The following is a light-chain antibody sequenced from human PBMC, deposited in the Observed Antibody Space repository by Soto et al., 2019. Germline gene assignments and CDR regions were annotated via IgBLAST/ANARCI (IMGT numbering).Light chain of an antibody. V-gene: IGKV1-5*03. CDR1: QTVRNL. CDR3: QQYDASPLT. Sequence: DIQMTQSPTTLSASVGDRAISTCRASQTVRNLLEWFQQKPGEAPKLLIYKGSRLESGVSSRFSGSGYGTDFTLTITNLVPGDSATYFCQQYDASPLTFGQGTKLEIK. CDR2: KGS. J-gene: IGKJ2*01.